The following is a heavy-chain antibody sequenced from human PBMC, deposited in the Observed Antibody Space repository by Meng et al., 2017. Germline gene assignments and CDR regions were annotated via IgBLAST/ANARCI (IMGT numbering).Heavy chain of an antibody. CDR3: ARDTVEAYCGGDCCPLGY. CDR2: INHSGST. CDR1: GGSFSGYY. Sequence: QGHPLQGDVWRLQPSAALSLDCAVYGGSFSGYYWSWIRQPPGKGLEWIGEINHSGSTNYNPSLKSRVTISVDTSKNQFSLKLSSVTAADTAVYYCARDTVEAYCGGDCCPLGYWGQGTLVTVSS. V-gene: IGHV4-34*01. J-gene: IGHJ4*02. D-gene: IGHD2-21*02.